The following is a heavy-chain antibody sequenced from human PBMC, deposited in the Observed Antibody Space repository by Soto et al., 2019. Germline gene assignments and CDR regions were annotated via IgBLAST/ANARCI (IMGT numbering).Heavy chain of an antibody. J-gene: IGHJ5*02. CDR1: GGSISSYY. V-gene: IGHV4-4*07. CDR3: ARDTAEAGSNNWFDT. CDR2: IYTSGST. D-gene: IGHD6-13*01. Sequence: SETLSLTCTVSGGSISSYYWSWIRQPAGKGLEWIGRIYTSGSTNYNPSLKSRVTMSVDTSKNQFSLKLSSVTAADTAVYYCARDTAEAGSNNWFDTWGQGTLVTVSS.